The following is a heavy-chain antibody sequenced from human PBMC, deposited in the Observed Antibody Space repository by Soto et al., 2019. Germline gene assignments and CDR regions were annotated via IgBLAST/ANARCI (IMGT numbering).Heavy chain of an antibody. J-gene: IGHJ4*02. CDR2: INQDGSEK. V-gene: IGHV3-7*05. CDR3: TIETSVDAD. D-gene: IGHD5-12*01. CDR1: GFRLRDYW. Sequence: EVQLVESGGGLVQPGGSLRLSCAASGFRLRDYWMTWVRQAPGKGLEWVANINQDGSEKYYVDSVKGRCTISRDDAKNSLYLQMNSLTTEDTAVYYCTIETSVDADWCQGTLVTVSS.